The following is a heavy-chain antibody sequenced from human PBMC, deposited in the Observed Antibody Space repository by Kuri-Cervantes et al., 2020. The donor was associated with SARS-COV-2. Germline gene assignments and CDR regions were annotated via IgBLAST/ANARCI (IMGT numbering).Heavy chain of an antibody. J-gene: IGHJ6*03. CDR2: INPSGGST. Sequence: ASVKVSCKASGYTFTSYYMHWVRQAPGQGLEWMGIINPSGGSTSYAQKFQGRVTMTRDTSTSTVYMELSSPRSEDTAVYYCARSWGNWRYMDVWGKGTTVTVSS. CDR1: GYTFTSYY. D-gene: IGHD1-1*01. V-gene: IGHV1-46*01. CDR3: ARSWGNWRYMDV.